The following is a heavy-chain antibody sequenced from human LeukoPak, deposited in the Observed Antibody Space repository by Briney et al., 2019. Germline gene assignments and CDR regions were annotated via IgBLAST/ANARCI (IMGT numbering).Heavy chain of an antibody. J-gene: IGHJ3*02. CDR2: IIPILGIA. CDR1: GGTFSSYT. D-gene: IGHD3-3*01. Sequence: SVKVSCKASGGTFSSYTISWVRQAPGQGLEGMGRIIPILGIANYAQKFQGRVTITADKSTSTAYMELSSLRSEDTAVYYCAREGGLRFLSAFDIWGQGTMVTVSS. V-gene: IGHV1-69*04. CDR3: AREGGLRFLSAFDI.